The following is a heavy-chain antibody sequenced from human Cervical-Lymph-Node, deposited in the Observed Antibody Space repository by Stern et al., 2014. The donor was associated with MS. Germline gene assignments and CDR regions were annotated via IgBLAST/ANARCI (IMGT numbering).Heavy chain of an antibody. Sequence: VQLVESGPGLVKSSGTLSLTCAVSGGSISSGAWWSWVRQSPRTGLGWIGEIYHSGSSNYNPSLKYRATISVDKSKSHISLRLSSVTAADTAMYYCARRPDGFDVWGHGTMVTVSS. CDR1: GGSISSGAW. V-gene: IGHV4-4*02. D-gene: IGHD6-6*01. J-gene: IGHJ3*01. CDR2: IYHSGSS. CDR3: ARRPDGFDV.